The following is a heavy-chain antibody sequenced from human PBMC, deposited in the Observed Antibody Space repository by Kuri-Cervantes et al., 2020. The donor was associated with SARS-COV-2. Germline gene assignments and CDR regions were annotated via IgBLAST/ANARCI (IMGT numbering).Heavy chain of an antibody. V-gene: IGHV3-33*08. D-gene: IGHD3-22*01. CDR1: GFTFSSYA. CDR3: ARESKYPMMYYYYGMDV. J-gene: IGHJ6*02. Sequence: GGSLRLSCAASGFTFSSYAMSWVRQAPGKGLEWVAVIWYDGSNKYYADSVKGRFTISRDNSKNTLYLRMNSLRAEDTAVYYCARESKYPMMYYYYGMDVWGQGTTVTVSS. CDR2: IWYDGSNK.